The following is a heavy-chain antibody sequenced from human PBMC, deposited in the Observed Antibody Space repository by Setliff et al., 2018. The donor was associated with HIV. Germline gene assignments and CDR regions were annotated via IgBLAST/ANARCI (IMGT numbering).Heavy chain of an antibody. V-gene: IGHV1-46*01. D-gene: IGHD6-13*01. CDR2: INPSGGSA. J-gene: IGHJ4*02. Sequence: EASVKVSCKASGYTFTNNYIHWVRQAPGQGLEWMAIINPSGGSASYAQKFQGRVTITRDTTTSTVYMELSGLRSDDTAVYYCARDGLLAAAGLGDFDYWGQGTLVTVSS. CDR1: GYTFTNNY. CDR3: ARDGLLAAAGLGDFDY.